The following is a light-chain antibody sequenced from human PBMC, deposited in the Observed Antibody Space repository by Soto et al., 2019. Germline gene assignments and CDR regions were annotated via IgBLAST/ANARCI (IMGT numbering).Light chain of an antibody. Sequence: DIQMTQSPSTLSASVGDRVTITCRASQSISSWLAWYQQKPGKAPKLLIYKASSLESGVPSRFSGSRSRTEFTLTISSLQPDDFTTYYCQQYDSYLYTFGQGTKVDIK. CDR2: KAS. CDR1: QSISSW. J-gene: IGKJ2*01. CDR3: QQYDSYLYT. V-gene: IGKV1-5*03.